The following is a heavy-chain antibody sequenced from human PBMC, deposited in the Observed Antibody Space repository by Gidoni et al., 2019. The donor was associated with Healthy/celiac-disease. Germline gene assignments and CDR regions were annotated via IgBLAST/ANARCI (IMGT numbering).Heavy chain of an antibody. CDR2: IGTAGDT. V-gene: IGHV3-13*01. Sequence: EVQLVESGGGLVQPGGSLRLSCAASGFTFSSYDMHWVRKATGKGLDWVSAIGTAGDTNYPGSVKGRFTIARENAKNSWYLQMNSRRAGDTAVYYCARGGGGGMDYWGQGTLVTVSS. D-gene: IGHD3-16*01. J-gene: IGHJ4*02. CDR1: GFTFSSYD. CDR3: ARGGGGGMDY.